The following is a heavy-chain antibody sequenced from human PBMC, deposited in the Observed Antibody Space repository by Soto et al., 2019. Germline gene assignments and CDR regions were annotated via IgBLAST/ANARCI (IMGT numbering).Heavy chain of an antibody. D-gene: IGHD6-13*01. CDR1: GGSISSYY. CDR2: IYYSGST. Sequence: QVQLQESGPGLVKPSETLSLTCTVSGGSISSYYWSWIRQPPGKGLEWIGYIYYSGSTNYNPSLKSRVTISVDTSKYQFALKLSSVTAADTAVYYWARGSTGYSSSWYRYWGQGTLVTVSS. J-gene: IGHJ4*02. V-gene: IGHV4-59*08. CDR3: ARGSTGYSSSWYRY.